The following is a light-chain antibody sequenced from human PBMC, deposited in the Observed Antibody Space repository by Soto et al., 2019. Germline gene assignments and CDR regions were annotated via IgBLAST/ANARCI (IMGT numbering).Light chain of an antibody. CDR2: GNS. CDR3: QSYDSSLSGWV. V-gene: IGLV1-40*01. J-gene: IGLJ3*02. Sequence: QAVVTQPPSVSGAPGQRVTISCTGSSSNIGAGYDVHWYQQLPGTAPKLLIYGNSNRPSGVPDRFSGSKSGTSASLAITGLQAEEEADYYCQSYDSSLSGWVFGGGTKLAVL. CDR1: SSNIGAGYD.